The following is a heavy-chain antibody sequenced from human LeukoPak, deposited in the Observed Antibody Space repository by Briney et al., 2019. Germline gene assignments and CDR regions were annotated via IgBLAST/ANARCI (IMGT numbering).Heavy chain of an antibody. CDR3: ARSDTTVTGLDP. CDR1: GGSISSSNW. J-gene: IGHJ5*02. D-gene: IGHD4-17*01. Sequence: SETLSLTCAVSGGSISSSNWWSWVRQPPGKGLEWIGEIDHSGSTNYNPSLKSRVTISVDKSKNQFSLKLSSVTASDTAVYYCARSDTTVTGLDPWGQGTLVSVSS. V-gene: IGHV4-4*02. CDR2: IDHSGST.